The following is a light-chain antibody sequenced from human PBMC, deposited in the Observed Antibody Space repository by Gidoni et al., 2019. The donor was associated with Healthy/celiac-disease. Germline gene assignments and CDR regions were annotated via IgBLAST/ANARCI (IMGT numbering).Light chain of an antibody. CDR3: QQSYSTPIT. CDR1: QSISSY. Sequence: DIQMTQSPFSLSASVADRVTTTCRASQSISSYLNWYQQKPGKAPKLLIYAASSLQSGVPSRFSGSGSGTDFTLTISSLRPEGFATYYCQQSYSTPITFXXXTRLEIK. CDR2: AAS. J-gene: IGKJ5*01. V-gene: IGKV1-39*01.